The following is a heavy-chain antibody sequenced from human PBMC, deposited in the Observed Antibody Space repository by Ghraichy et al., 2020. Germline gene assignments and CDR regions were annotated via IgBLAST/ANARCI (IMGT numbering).Heavy chain of an antibody. V-gene: IGHV4-39*01. J-gene: IGHJ3*02. D-gene: IGHD2-15*01. CDR1: GGSISSSSYY. CDR3: ARRPFYCSGGSCYGGLYAFDI. Sequence: SETLSLTCTVSGGSISSSSYYWGWIRQPPGKGLEWIGSIYYSGSTYYNPSLKSRVTISVDTSKNQFSLKLSSVTAADTAVYYCARRPFYCSGGSCYGGLYAFDIWGQGTMVTVSS. CDR2: IYYSGST.